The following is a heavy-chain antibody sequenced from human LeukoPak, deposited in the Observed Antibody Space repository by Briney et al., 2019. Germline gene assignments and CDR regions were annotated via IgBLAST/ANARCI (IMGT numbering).Heavy chain of an antibody. Sequence: PGGSLTLSCAASGFTFSSYGMHWVRQAPGKGLEWVAFIRYDGSNKYYVDSVNGRFTISRDNSKNTLYLQMNSLRAEDTAVYYCAKGDVVVPVPLIDYWGKGHLVTVSS. CDR1: GFTFSSYG. J-gene: IGHJ4*02. CDR2: IRYDGSNK. CDR3: AKGDVVVPVPLIDY. V-gene: IGHV3-30*02. D-gene: IGHD2-2*01.